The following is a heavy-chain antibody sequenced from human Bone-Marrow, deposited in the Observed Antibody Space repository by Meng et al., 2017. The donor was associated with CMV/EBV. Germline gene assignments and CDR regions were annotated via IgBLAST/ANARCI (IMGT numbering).Heavy chain of an antibody. CDR2: INPNSGST. CDR3: ARGWGSGIFDY. D-gene: IGHD3-16*01. Sequence: ASVKVSCKASGYTFTGYYMNWVRQAPGQGLEWMGWINPNSGSTNYAQKFQGRVTMTRDTSISTAYMELSRLRSDDTAVYYCARGWGSGIFDYWGQGTLVTVSS. V-gene: IGHV1-2*02. J-gene: IGHJ4*02. CDR1: GYTFTGYY.